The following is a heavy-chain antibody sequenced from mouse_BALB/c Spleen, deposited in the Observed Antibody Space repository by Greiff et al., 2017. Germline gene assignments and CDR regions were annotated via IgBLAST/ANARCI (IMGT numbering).Heavy chain of an antibody. CDR1: GYTFTDYE. CDR3: TSGGNYDFDY. J-gene: IGHJ2*01. CDR2: IDPETGGT. Sequence: VQLQQSGAELVRPGASVTLSCKASGYTFTDYEMHWVKQTPVHGLEWIGAIDPETGGTAYNQKFKGKATLTADKSSSTAYMELRSLTSEDSAVYYCTSGGNYDFDYWGQGTTLTVSS. D-gene: IGHD1-1*02. V-gene: IGHV1-15*01.